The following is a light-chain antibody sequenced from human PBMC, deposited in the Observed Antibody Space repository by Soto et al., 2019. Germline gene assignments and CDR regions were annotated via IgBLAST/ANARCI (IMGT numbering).Light chain of an antibody. CDR3: QQSYSTPT. CDR1: QSISSY. V-gene: IGKV1-39*01. Sequence: DIHMTQSPSXXXXSXVXXXTITFRASQSISSYLNWYQQKPGKAPKLLIYAASSLQSGVPSRLSGSGSGTDFTLTISSLQPEDFATYYCQQSYSTPTFGQGTKVDI. J-gene: IGKJ1*01. CDR2: AAS.